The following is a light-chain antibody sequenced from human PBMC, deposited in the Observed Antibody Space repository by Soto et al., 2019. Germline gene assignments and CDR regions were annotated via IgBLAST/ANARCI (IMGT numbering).Light chain of an antibody. CDR1: QGIRNY. J-gene: IGKJ3*01. Sequence: DIQMTQSPSSLSASVGDRVTITCRASQGIRNYLAWYQQKPGKVPKLLIYAASTLHSGVPSRFSGSGSGTDFTLTISSLQPEDVATYYCQRYDSVRTFGPGTKVNIK. CDR3: QRYDSVRT. CDR2: AAS. V-gene: IGKV1-27*01.